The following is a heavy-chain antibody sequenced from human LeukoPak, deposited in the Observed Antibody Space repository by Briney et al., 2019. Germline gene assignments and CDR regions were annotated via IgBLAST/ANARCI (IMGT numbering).Heavy chain of an antibody. D-gene: IGHD3-22*01. J-gene: IGHJ3*02. CDR2: INHSGST. CDR3: ARGPMIVVVIKWRADAFDI. Sequence: SETLSLTCAVYGGSFSGYYWSWIRQPPGKGLEWIGEINHSGSTNYNPSLKSRVTISVDTSKNQFSLKLSSVTAADTAVYYCARGPMIVVVIKWRADAFDIWGQGTMVTVSS. CDR1: GGSFSGYY. V-gene: IGHV4-34*01.